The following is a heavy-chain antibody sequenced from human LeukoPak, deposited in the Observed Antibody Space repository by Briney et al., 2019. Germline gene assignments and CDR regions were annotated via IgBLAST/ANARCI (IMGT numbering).Heavy chain of an antibody. CDR2: ISAYNGNT. CDR1: GYTFTSYG. D-gene: IGHD6-13*01. Sequence: ASVKVSCKASGYTFTSYGISWVRQAPGQGLEWMGWISAYNGNTNYAQKLQGRVTMTTDTSTSTAYMELRSLRSDDTAVYYCARGVAAAGRGYGLGYYYMDVWGKGTTVTVSS. J-gene: IGHJ6*03. CDR3: ARGVAAAGRGYGLGYYYMDV. V-gene: IGHV1-18*01.